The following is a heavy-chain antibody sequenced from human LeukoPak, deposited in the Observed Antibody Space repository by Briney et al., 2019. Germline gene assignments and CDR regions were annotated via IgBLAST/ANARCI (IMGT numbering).Heavy chain of an antibody. CDR3: ARRGQYDSSGYLYGMDV. CDR2: IYPGDSDT. V-gene: IGHV5-51*01. CDR1: YW. Sequence: YWSWIRQPPGKGLEWMGIIYPGDSDTRYSPSFQGQVTISADKSISTAYLQWSSLKASDTAMYYCARRGQYDSSGYLYGMDVWGQGTTVTVSS. J-gene: IGHJ6*02. D-gene: IGHD3-22*01.